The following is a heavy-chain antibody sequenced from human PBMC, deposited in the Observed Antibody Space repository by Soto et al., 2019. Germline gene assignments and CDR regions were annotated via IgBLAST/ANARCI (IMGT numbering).Heavy chain of an antibody. CDR2: ISGSGGST. J-gene: IGHJ3*02. D-gene: IGHD2-15*01. Sequence: PGGSLRLSCAASGFTFSSYAMSWVRQAPGKGLEWVSAISGSGGSTYYADSVKGRFTISRDNSKNTLYLQMNSLRAEDTAVYYCAKDRLSYKYCSGGSCYSADAFDTWGQGTMVTVSS. CDR1: GFTFSSYA. V-gene: IGHV3-23*01. CDR3: AKDRLSYKYCSGGSCYSADAFDT.